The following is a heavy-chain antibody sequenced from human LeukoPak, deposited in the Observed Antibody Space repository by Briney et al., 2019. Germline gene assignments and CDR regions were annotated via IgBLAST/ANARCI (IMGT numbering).Heavy chain of an antibody. CDR2: SNPNSGNT. V-gene: IGHV1-8*02. D-gene: IGHD3-10*01. J-gene: IGHJ5*02. CDR3: ARGGYYGSGNDFRFDP. Sequence: ASVKVSCKASGYTFSAYYIHWVRQAPGQGLEYMGWSNPNSGNTGYAQKFQGRVTMTRNTSISTAYMELSSLRSEDTAVYYCARGGYYGSGNDFRFDPWGQGTLVTVSS. CDR1: GYTFSAYY.